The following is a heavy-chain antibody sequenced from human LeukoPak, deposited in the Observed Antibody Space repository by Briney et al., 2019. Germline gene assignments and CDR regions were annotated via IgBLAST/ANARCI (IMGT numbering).Heavy chain of an antibody. CDR3: ATGVQLVRYFDY. V-gene: IGHV3-74*01. CDR2: INSDGSST. Sequence: AGGSLRLSCAASGFTFSSYWMHLVRQAPGKGLVWVSRINSDGSSTSYADSVKGRFTISRDNAKNTLYLQMNSLRAEDTAVYYCATGVQLVRYFDYWGQGTLVTVSS. D-gene: IGHD6-13*01. J-gene: IGHJ4*02. CDR1: GFTFSSYW.